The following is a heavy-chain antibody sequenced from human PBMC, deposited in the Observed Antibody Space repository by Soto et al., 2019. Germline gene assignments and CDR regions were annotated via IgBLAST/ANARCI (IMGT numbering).Heavy chain of an antibody. CDR1: GFTFSSYA. CDR2: ISGSGGST. V-gene: IGHV3-23*01. J-gene: IGHJ5*02. Sequence: GGSLRLSCAASGFTFSSYAMSWVRQAPGKGLEWVSAISGSGGSTYYADSVKGRFTISRDNSKNTLYLQMNSLRAEDTAVHYCAKDGFDFWSGTPAPFDPWGQGTLVTVSS. D-gene: IGHD3-3*01. CDR3: AKDGFDFWSGTPAPFDP.